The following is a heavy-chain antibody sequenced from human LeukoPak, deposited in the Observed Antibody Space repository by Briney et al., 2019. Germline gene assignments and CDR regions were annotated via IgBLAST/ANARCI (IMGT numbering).Heavy chain of an antibody. D-gene: IGHD6-19*01. CDR3: ARQVAYTSGRTFDF. V-gene: IGHV5-51*01. Sequence: GESLKISCQGSGYSFSSFYIGWVRQLPGKGLEWMGNIFPADSDTTYSPSFQGQVTMSADKSISTAYLQWSSLKASDTAMYYCARQVAYTSGRTFDFWGQGTLVTVSS. CDR2: IFPADSDT. J-gene: IGHJ4*02. CDR1: GYSFSSFY.